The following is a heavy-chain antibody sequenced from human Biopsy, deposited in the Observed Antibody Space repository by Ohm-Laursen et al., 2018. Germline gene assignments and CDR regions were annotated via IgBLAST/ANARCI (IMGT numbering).Heavy chain of an antibody. J-gene: IGHJ4*02. CDR2: ISDSGST. CDR1: GGSISSFY. V-gene: IGHV4-59*08. D-gene: IGHD2-15*01. Sequence: PGTLSLTCVASGGSISSFYWTWIRQPPGKGPEWIGDISDSGSTNYKPSLKSRVIISVDTSKNQFSLNLSSVTTADTAVYYCARRGSGGRSFDHWSQGTLVTVSS. CDR3: ARRGSGGRSFDH.